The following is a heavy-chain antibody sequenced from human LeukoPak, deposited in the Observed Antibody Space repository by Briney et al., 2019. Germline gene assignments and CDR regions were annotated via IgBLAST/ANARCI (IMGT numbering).Heavy chain of an antibody. J-gene: IGHJ4*02. CDR1: DSTFNGFA. D-gene: IGHD1-26*01. CDR2: ISSSSEYI. Sequence: GGSLRLSCAASDSTFNGFALNWVRQAPGKGLEWVSSISSSSEYISYAVSVRGRFTISRDNSNNSLSLQMNSLSAEDTAVYYCARARGRWHLLPLDFWGQGTLVTVSS. V-gene: IGHV3-21*01. CDR3: ARARGRWHLLPLDF.